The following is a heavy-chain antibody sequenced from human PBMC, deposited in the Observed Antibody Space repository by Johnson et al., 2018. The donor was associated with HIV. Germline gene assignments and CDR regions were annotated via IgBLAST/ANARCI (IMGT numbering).Heavy chain of an antibody. V-gene: IGHV3-66*02. CDR2: IFSVGDV. Sequence: VQLVESGGGLVQPGGSLRLSCAASGITVGTNYMSWVRQAPGKGLEWVSVIFSVGDVYYADSVKGRFTISRDNSKNMVYLQMNSLRPEDTAVYYCARDGRDLVALGSFDVWGHGTVVTVSS. J-gene: IGHJ3*01. D-gene: IGHD2-8*02. CDR1: GITVGTNY. CDR3: ARDGRDLVALGSFDV.